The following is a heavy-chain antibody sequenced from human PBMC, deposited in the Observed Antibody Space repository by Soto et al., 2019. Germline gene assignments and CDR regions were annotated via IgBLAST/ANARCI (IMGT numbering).Heavy chain of an antibody. CDR3: ATLGGPQLGARDY. Sequence: EVQLVESGGGLVQPGGSLRLSCAASGFTFSSYKIHWVRQAPGGGLVWVSRIDGDGTGTNYADSVKGRFTISRDNAKNTLYLQMNSLRVDETAVYYCATLGGPQLGARDYWGQGTLVTVSS. V-gene: IGHV3-74*01. CDR2: IDGDGTGT. D-gene: IGHD7-27*01. CDR1: GFTFSSYK. J-gene: IGHJ4*02.